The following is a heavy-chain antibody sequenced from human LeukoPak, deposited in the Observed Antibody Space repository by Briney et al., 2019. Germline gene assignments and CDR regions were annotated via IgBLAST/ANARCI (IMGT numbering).Heavy chain of an antibody. J-gene: IGHJ4*02. CDR3: ARDHRLRGGYFDY. CDR2: IYYSGST. D-gene: IGHD3-10*01. V-gene: IGHV4-61*01. Sequence: SETLSLACTVSGGFISSSSYYWGWIRQPPGKGLEWIGYIYYSGSTNYNPSLKSRVTISVDTSKNQFSLKLSSVTAADTAVYYCARDHRLRGGYFDYWGQGTLVTVSS. CDR1: GGFISSSSYY.